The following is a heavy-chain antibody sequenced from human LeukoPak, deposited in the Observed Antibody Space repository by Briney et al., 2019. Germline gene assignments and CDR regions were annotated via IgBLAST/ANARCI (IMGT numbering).Heavy chain of an antibody. V-gene: IGHV3-7*01. CDR1: GFTLSSYW. D-gene: IGHD4-23*01. CDR3: ARYIETPRRDLDY. Sequence: GGSLRLSCEASGFTLSSYWMSWVRQAPGKGLEWVARIKKDGSEKHYVDSVKRRFTISRDNAKNSVYLQMSALRAEDTAVYYCARYIETPRRDLDYWGQGTLVTVSS. CDR2: IKKDGSEK. J-gene: IGHJ4*02.